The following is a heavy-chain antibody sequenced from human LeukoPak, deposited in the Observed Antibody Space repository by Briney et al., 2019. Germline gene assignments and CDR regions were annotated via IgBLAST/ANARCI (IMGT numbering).Heavy chain of an antibody. V-gene: IGHV4-39*01. J-gene: IGHJ3*01. CDR2: IYYTGST. D-gene: IGHD3-3*01. Sequence: TSETLSLTCTVSGGSINNSSSDYWAWIRQPPGKGLEWIGNIYYTGSTYYTSSLKSRVTMSVDTSKNVFSLTLKSLTSADTAVYYCARHLEYTTSGKAFDVWGQGTPVSVSS. CDR3: ARHLEYTTSGKAFDV. CDR1: GGSINNSSSDY.